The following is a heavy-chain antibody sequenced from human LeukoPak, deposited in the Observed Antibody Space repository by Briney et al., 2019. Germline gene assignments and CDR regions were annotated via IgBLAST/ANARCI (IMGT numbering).Heavy chain of an antibody. D-gene: IGHD3-10*01. V-gene: IGHV3-33*01. Sequence: GGSLRLSCAASGFTFSRYAMHWVRQAPGKGLEWVAVMWFDGSNKYYADSVKGRFTVSRDTSKDTLYLQMSSLRAEDTAVYYCARDSYQDYYGRFDPWGQGTLVIVSS. CDR1: GFTFSRYA. J-gene: IGHJ5*02. CDR3: ARDSYQDYYGRFDP. CDR2: MWFDGSNK.